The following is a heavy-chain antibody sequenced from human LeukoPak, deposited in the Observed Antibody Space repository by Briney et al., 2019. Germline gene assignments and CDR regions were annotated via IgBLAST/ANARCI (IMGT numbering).Heavy chain of an antibody. V-gene: IGHV3-33*01. Sequence: PGRSLRLSCAASGFTFSSYGMHWVRQAPGKGLEWVAVIWFDGSNKFYADSVKGRFTISRDNSKNTLYLQMNSLRAEDTAVYYCARDSSVGYSGYDLDHWGQGTLVTVSS. J-gene: IGHJ5*02. CDR1: GFTFSSYG. CDR2: IWFDGSNK. CDR3: ARDSSVGYSGYDLDH. D-gene: IGHD5-12*01.